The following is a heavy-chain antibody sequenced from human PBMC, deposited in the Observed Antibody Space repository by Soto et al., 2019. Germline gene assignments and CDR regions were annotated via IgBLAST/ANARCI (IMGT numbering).Heavy chain of an antibody. V-gene: IGHV1-69*13. CDR1: GGTFSSYA. CDR2: IIPIFGTA. D-gene: IGHD6-6*01. Sequence: SVKVSCKASGGTFSSYAISWVRQAPGQGLEWMGGIIPIFGTANYAQKFQGRVTITADESTSTAYMELSSLRSEDTAVYYCARDAEYSSPKGYYYGMDVWGQGTTVTVSS. CDR3: ARDAEYSSPKGYYYGMDV. J-gene: IGHJ6*02.